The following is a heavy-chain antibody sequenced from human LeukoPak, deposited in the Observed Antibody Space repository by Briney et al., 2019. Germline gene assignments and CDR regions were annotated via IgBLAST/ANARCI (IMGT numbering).Heavy chain of an antibody. CDR1: GFTFSNYA. CDR2: MSGTGGTT. CDR3: TTGLGVHPEKEETNYYYYMDV. Sequence: HSGGSLRLSCAASGFTFSNYAMSWVRQAPGKGLEWVSAMSGTGGTTYYADSVKGRFTISRDNSKNTLYLQMNSLKTEDTAVYYCTTGLGVHPEKEETNYYYYMDVWGKGTTVTVSS. V-gene: IGHV3-23*01. D-gene: IGHD3-10*01. J-gene: IGHJ6*03.